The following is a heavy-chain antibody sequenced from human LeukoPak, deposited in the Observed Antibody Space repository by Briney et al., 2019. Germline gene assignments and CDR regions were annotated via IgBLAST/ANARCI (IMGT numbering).Heavy chain of an antibody. CDR2: IIPIFGTA. Sequence: SVKVSCKASGGTFSSYAISWVRQAPGQGLEWMGGIIPIFGTANYAQKFQGKVTITADESTSTAYMELSSLRSEDTAVYYCATALSVAGSFYFDYWGQGTLVTVSS. CDR1: GGTFSSYA. V-gene: IGHV1-69*13. D-gene: IGHD6-19*01. CDR3: ATALSVAGSFYFDY. J-gene: IGHJ4*02.